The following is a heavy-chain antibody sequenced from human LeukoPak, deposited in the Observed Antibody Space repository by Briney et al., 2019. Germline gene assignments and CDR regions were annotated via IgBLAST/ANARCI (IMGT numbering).Heavy chain of an antibody. D-gene: IGHD4-17*01. CDR1: GLTFSDTN. CDR2: IRRVPTDL. V-gene: IGHV3-11*01. Sequence: GESLRLSCVASGLTFSDTNLAWIRQAPGKGLEWISYIRRVPTDLYYADSVKGRFTTSRDNSKNTLYLQMNSLRAEDTAVYYCGRDPNGDYVGAFEFWGRGTLVTVSS. J-gene: IGHJ3*01. CDR3: GRDPNGDYVGAFEF.